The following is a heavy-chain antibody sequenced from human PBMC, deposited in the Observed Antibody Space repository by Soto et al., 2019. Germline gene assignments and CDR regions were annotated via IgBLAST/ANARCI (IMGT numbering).Heavy chain of an antibody. Sequence: SETLSLTCTVSGGSIGSYYWSWIRQPPGKGLEWIGYIHHSGSTSYNPSLKSRVTISVDTSKNQFSLRLRSVTAADTAVYFCARDPPSTNWFDPWGQGTLLTVSS. CDR1: GGSIGSYY. CDR2: IHHSGST. V-gene: IGHV4-59*01. J-gene: IGHJ5*02. CDR3: ARDPPSTNWFDP.